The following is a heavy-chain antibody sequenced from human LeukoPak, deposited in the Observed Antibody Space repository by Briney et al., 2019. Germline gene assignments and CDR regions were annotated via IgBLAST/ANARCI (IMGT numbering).Heavy chain of an antibody. V-gene: IGHV3-23*01. CDR3: ARDYVFSTATVIKRTHAFDI. CDR2: ISGGGSGT. CDR1: GFTFSSYA. D-gene: IGHD4-17*01. Sequence: GGSLRLSCAASGFTFSSYAMSWVRQAPGKGLEWVSTISGGGSGTYYADSVKGRITISRDNSKNTLYLQLNSLRAEDTAVYYCARDYVFSTATVIKRTHAFDIWGQGTMVTVSS. J-gene: IGHJ3*02.